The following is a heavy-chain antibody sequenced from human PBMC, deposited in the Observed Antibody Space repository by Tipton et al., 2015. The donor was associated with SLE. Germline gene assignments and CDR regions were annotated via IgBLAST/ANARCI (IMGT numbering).Heavy chain of an antibody. Sequence: SLRLSCAASGFTFSSYGMHWVRQAPGKGLEWVANIQQDGSEKFYVDSVKGRFTISRDNAKNSLYLQMNSLRVEDTAVYYCAKELTAAAYMDAWGKGTTVTVSS. J-gene: IGHJ6*03. CDR1: GFTFSSYG. CDR3: AKELTAAAYMDA. CDR2: IQQDGSEK. V-gene: IGHV3-7*01. D-gene: IGHD1-14*01.